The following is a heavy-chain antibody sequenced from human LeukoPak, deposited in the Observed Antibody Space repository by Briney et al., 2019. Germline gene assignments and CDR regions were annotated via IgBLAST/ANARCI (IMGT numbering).Heavy chain of an antibody. CDR3: ARDLSGVAGYTYGRGIDY. CDR1: GFTFSSYF. V-gene: IGHV3-21*01. Sequence: GGSLRLSCAASGFTFSSYFMNWVRQAPGKGLEWVSSISSSSTYIYYADSVKGRFTVSRDNAKNTLYLQMNSLRAEDTAVYYCARDLSGVAGYTYGRGIDYWGQGTLVTVSS. CDR2: ISSSSTYI. D-gene: IGHD5-18*01. J-gene: IGHJ4*02.